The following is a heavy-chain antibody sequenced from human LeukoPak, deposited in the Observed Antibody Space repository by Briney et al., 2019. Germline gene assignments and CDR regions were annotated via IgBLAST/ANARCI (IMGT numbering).Heavy chain of an antibody. CDR3: ARTRGAVAGGLDY. D-gene: IGHD6-19*01. CDR2: ISSNSNYI. Sequence: GGSLRLSCAASGFTFSTYIMNWVGQAPGKGLEWVSSISSNSNYIYYADSVKGRFTISRDNAKNSLYLQMNSLRAEDTAVFYCARTRGAVAGGLDYWGQGTLVTVSS. CDR1: GFTFSTYI. V-gene: IGHV3-21*01. J-gene: IGHJ4*02.